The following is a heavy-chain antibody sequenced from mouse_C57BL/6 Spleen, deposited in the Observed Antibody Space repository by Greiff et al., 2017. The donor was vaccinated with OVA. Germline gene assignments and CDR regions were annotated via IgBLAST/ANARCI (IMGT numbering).Heavy chain of an antibody. D-gene: IGHD4-1*01. CDR1: GYTFTSYW. CDR2: IYPSDSDT. CDR3: AIEGNWDGDY. J-gene: IGHJ2*01. V-gene: IGHV1-74*01. Sequence: VQLQQSGAELVKPGASVKVSCKASGYTFTSYWMHWVKQRPGQGLEWIGRIYPSDSDTNYNQKFKGKATLTVDKSSSTAYMQLSSLTSEDAAVYYCAIEGNWDGDYWGQGTTLTVSS.